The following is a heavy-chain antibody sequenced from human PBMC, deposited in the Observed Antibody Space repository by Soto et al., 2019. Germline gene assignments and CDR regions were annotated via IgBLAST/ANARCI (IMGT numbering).Heavy chain of an antibody. CDR1: GFTFSSYS. V-gene: IGHV3-21*01. Sequence: GGSLRLSCSASGFTFSSYSMNWVRQAPGKGLEWVSSIGTSSSYIYYADSVKGRFTISRDNAKNSLYLQMNSLRAEDTAVYYCAKDPVAGDGYNEVGSFDYWGQGTLVTVSS. CDR3: AKDPVAGDGYNEVGSFDY. J-gene: IGHJ4*02. CDR2: IGTSSSYI. D-gene: IGHD5-12*01.